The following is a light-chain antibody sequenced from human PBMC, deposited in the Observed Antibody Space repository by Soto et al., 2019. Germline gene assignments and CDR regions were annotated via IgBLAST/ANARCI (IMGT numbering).Light chain of an antibody. V-gene: IGKV1-5*01. CDR2: YAS. CDR3: QKYNSWT. CDR1: QSISSW. Sequence: DIQMTQSPSTLSASVGDRVTITCRASQSISSWLAWYQQKPGKAPKLLIYYASSLESGVPSRFSGSGSGTEFTLTISSLQPDDFATYYCQKYNSWTFGQGTKVEIK. J-gene: IGKJ1*01.